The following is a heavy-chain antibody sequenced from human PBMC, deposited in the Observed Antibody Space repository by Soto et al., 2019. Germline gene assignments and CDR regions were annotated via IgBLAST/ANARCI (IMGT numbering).Heavy chain of an antibody. V-gene: IGHV1-2*02. CDR3: ARVKGNPYGMDV. Sequence: ASGKVSCKASGYTFTGHYIHWVRQAPGQGLEWMGWINPISGDTDYAQKFQDRVTMTRDTSISTAYMDLSRLMSGDTAVYYCARVKGNPYGMDVWGQGTTVTVSS. CDR2: INPISGDT. D-gene: IGHD4-4*01. CDR1: GYTFTGHY. J-gene: IGHJ6*02.